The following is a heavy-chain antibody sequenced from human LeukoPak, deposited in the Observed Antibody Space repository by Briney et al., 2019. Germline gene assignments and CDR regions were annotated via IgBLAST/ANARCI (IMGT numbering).Heavy chain of an antibody. Sequence: GGSLRLSCAASGFSFSSYSMNWVRQAPGKGLEWVSSISRSSTDIQYADSVKGRFTISRDNAKNSLHLQMNSLRAEDTAVYYCARDELGVSGSGVYYYYGMDVWGQGTTVTVSS. CDR2: ISRSSTDI. D-gene: IGHD3-10*01. CDR1: GFSFSSYS. J-gene: IGHJ6*02. CDR3: ARDELGVSGSGVYYYYGMDV. V-gene: IGHV3-21*01.